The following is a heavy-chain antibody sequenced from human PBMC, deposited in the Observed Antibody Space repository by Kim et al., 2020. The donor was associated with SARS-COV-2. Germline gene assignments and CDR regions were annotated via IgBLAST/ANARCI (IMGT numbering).Heavy chain of an antibody. J-gene: IGHJ4*02. CDR2: INHSGST. CDR3: ARVDFIRTYYYDSSGYYPYYFDY. D-gene: IGHD3-22*01. Sequence: SETLSLTCAVYGGSFSGYYWSWIRQPPGKGLEWIGEINHSGSTNYNPSLKSRVTISVDTSKNQFSLKLSSVTAADTAVYYCARVDFIRTYYYDSSGYYPYYFDYWGQGTLVTVSS. CDR1: GGSFSGYY. V-gene: IGHV4-34*01.